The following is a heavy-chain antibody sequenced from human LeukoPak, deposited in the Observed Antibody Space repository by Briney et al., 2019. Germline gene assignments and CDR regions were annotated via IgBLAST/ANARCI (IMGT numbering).Heavy chain of an antibody. V-gene: IGHV3-30*02. J-gene: IGHJ6*03. Sequence: PGGSLRLSCAASGFTFSSYGMHWVRQAPGKGLEWVAFIRYDGSNKYYADSMKGRFTISRDNSKNTLYLQMNSLRAEDTAVYYCAKDGEGGGSYFLNYYYYMDVWGKGTTVTVSS. CDR2: IRYDGSNK. CDR3: AKDGEGGGSYFLNYYYYMDV. CDR1: GFTFSSYG. D-gene: IGHD1-26*01.